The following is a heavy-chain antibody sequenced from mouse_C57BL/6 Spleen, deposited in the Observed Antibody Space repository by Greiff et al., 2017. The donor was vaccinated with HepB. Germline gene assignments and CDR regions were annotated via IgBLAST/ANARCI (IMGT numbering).Heavy chain of an antibody. Sequence: QVQLQQPGAELVRPGSSVKLSCKASGYTFTSYWMHWVKQRPIQGLEWIGNIDPSDSETHYNQKFKDKATLTVDKSSSTAYMQLSSLTSEDSAIYYCARGGYGSPIGDWGQGTTLTVSS. D-gene: IGHD2-10*02. J-gene: IGHJ2*01. V-gene: IGHV1-52*01. CDR1: GYTFTSYW. CDR3: ARGGYGSPIGD. CDR2: IDPSDSET.